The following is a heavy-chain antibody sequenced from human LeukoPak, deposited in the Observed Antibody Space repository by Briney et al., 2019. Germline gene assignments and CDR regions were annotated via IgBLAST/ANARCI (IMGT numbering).Heavy chain of an antibody. V-gene: IGHV3-30*18. Sequence: PGRSLRLSCAASGFTFSSYGMHWVRQAPGKGLEWVAVISYDGSNKYYADSVKGRFTISRDNSKNTLYLQMNSLRAEDTAVYYCAKGTNVDTAMAWGQGTLVTVSS. CDR3: AKGTNVDTAMA. CDR1: GFTFSSYG. CDR2: ISYDGSNK. D-gene: IGHD5-18*01. J-gene: IGHJ5*02.